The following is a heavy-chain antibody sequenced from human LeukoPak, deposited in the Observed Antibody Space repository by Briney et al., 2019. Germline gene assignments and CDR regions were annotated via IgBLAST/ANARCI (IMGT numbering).Heavy chain of an antibody. Sequence: ASVKVSCKASGYTFTSYDINWVRQATGQGLEWMGWMNPNSGNTGYAQEFQGRVTITRNTSISTAYMELSSLRSEDTAVYYCAREDSSSSGAFDIWGQGTMVTVSS. V-gene: IGHV1-8*03. J-gene: IGHJ3*02. CDR2: MNPNSGNT. CDR1: GYTFTSYD. CDR3: AREDSSSSGAFDI. D-gene: IGHD6-13*01.